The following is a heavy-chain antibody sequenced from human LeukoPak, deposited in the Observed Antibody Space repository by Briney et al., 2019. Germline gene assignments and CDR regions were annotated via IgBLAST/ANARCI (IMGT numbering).Heavy chain of an antibody. CDR3: ATLALTTGDY. CDR1: GFTFSSYS. D-gene: IGHD4/OR15-4a*01. V-gene: IGHV3-21*01. J-gene: IGHJ4*02. Sequence: GSLGLSCAASGFTFSSYSMNWVRQAPGKGLEWVSSISSSSSYIYYADSVKGRFTISRDNAKNSLYLQMNSLRAEDTAVYYCATLALTTGDYWGQGTLVTVSS. CDR2: ISSSSSYI.